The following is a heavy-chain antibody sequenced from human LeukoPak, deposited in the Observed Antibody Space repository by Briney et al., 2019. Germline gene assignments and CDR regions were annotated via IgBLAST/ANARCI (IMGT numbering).Heavy chain of an antibody. Sequence: ASVKVSCKTSGYTFTTYPINWLRQAPGQGLEWMGWINTNTGNPTYAQGFTGRFVFSLDTSVSTAYLQISSLKAEDTAVYYCARDRRHSWSGNYYYYMDVWGKGTTVTVSS. CDR1: GYTFTTYP. CDR2: INTNTGNP. V-gene: IGHV7-4-1*02. CDR3: ARDRRHSWSGNYYYYMDV. J-gene: IGHJ6*03. D-gene: IGHD3-10*01.